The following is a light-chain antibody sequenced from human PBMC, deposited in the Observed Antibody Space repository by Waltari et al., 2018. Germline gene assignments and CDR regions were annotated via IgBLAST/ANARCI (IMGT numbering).Light chain of an antibody. CDR2: LNSDGSH. J-gene: IGLJ3*02. V-gene: IGLV4-69*01. Sequence: QLVLTQSPSASASLGASVKLTCTLSSGHSNYAIAWHQQQPEKGPRFLLRLNSDGSHTKGDGNPDRFSGSSSGAARYLTISSLQSEDEADYYCQTWATGIRVFGGGTKLTVL. CDR3: QTWATGIRV. CDR1: SGHSNYA.